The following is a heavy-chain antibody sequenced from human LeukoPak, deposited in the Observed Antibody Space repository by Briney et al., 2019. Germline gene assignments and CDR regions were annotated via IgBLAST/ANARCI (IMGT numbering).Heavy chain of an antibody. V-gene: IGHV4-59*08. J-gene: IGHJ4*02. D-gene: IGHD3-9*01. CDR2: IYYSGST. Sequence: SETLSLTCTVSGGSISSYYWSWIRQPPGKGLEWIGYIYYSGSTNYNPPLKSRVTISVDTSKNQFSLKLSSVTAADTAVYYCARHDILTGYYYFDYWGQGTLVTVSS. CDR3: ARHDILTGYYYFDY. CDR1: GGSISSYY.